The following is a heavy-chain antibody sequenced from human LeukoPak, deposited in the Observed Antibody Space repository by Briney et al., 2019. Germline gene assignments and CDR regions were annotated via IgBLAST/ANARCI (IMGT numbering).Heavy chain of an antibody. J-gene: IGHJ4*01. CDR1: GFTFISYG. CDR2: SNTDGSST. V-gene: IGHV3-74*01. CDR3: ARELPREVTLDC. D-gene: IGHD2-21*02. Sequence: GGSLRLSCAVSGFTFISYGMQWVRQAPGKGLAWVSRSNTDGSSTTYADSVKGRFTISRDNAKNTLYLQMNSLGAEDTAVYYCARELPREVTLDCWGQGTLVTVSS.